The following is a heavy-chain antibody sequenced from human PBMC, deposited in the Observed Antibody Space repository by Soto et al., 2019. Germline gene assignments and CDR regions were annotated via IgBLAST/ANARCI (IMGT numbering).Heavy chain of an antibody. J-gene: IGHJ4*02. V-gene: IGHV4-4*07. D-gene: IGHD3-3*01. CDR2: LYTSVAT. CDR1: GSSFSTFY. Sequence: WETRSLTCRVSGSSFSTFYCSWILQSAGNGLEWIGRLYTSVATSYNPSLKSRVTMSVDTSQTQMSLSVRSVTAADTAVYFCARGGIQLSYDFDYWGPGILVTVSS. CDR3: ARGGIQLSYDFDY.